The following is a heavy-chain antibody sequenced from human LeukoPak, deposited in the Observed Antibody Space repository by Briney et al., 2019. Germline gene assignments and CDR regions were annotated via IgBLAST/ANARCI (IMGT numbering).Heavy chain of an antibody. V-gene: IGHV3-21*01. CDR2: ISSSSSYI. CDR3: ARKLERAASYPDV. J-gene: IGHJ6*02. Sequence: PGGSLRLSCAASGFTFSSYSMNWVRQAPGKGLEWVSSISSSSSYIYYADSVKGRFTISRDNAKNSLYLQMNSLRAEDTAVYYCARKLERAASYPDVWGQGTTVTVSS. D-gene: IGHD2-15*01. CDR1: GFTFSSYS.